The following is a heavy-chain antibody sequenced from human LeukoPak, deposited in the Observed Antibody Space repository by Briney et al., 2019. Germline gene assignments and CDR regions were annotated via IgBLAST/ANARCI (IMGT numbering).Heavy chain of an antibody. CDR2: IYTSGST. CDR1: GGSISSGSYY. D-gene: IGHD2/OR15-2a*01. V-gene: IGHV4-61*02. J-gene: IGHJ3*02. CDR3: ALTMPSWPTNENNAAFDI. Sequence: SETLSLTCTVSGGSISSGSYYWSWIRQPAGKGLEWIGRIYTSGSTNYNPSLKSRVTISVDTSKNQFSLKLSSVTAADTAVYYCALTMPSWPTNENNAAFDIWGQGTMVTVSS.